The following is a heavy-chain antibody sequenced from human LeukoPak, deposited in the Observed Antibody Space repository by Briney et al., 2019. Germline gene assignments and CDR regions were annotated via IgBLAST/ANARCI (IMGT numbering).Heavy chain of an antibody. D-gene: IGHD3-16*01. V-gene: IGHV3-23*01. CDR2: ISGGAGST. Sequence: GGSLRLSCAASGFTFNNYAMSWVRQAPGKGLEWVSIISGGAGSTYYADSLKGRFTISRDNSKNTLYLQMNSLRAEDTAMYYYARGMGASTYYFDYWGQGTLVTVSS. J-gene: IGHJ4*02. CDR1: GFTFNNYA. CDR3: ARGMGASTYYFDY.